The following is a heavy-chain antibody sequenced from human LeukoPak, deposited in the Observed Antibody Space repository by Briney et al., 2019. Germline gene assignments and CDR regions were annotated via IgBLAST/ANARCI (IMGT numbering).Heavy chain of an antibody. CDR1: GGSISSYY. CDR2: IYTSGST. CDR3: ARDISIQFGEFPL. Sequence: SETLSLTCTVSGGSISSYYWSWVRQPAGKGLEWIGRIYTSGSTNYNPSLKSRVTMSVDTSKTQFSLKLSSVTAADTAVYYCARDISIQFGEFPLWGQGTLVTVSS. V-gene: IGHV4-4*07. D-gene: IGHD3-10*01. J-gene: IGHJ4*02.